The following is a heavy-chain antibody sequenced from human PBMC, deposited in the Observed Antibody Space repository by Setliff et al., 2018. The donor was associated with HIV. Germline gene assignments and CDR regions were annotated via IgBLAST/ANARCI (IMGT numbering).Heavy chain of an antibody. CDR1: GGSFSGYY. CDR3: ARDRDRRDSTFVRFDY. CDR2: INHSGTT. D-gene: IGHD2-2*01. V-gene: IGHV4-34*01. J-gene: IGHJ4*02. Sequence: SETLSLTCAVYGGSFSGYYWSWIRQTPGRGLEWIGEINHSGTTNDNPSLKSRLTMSVDTSNNKFSLKLNSVTAADTAVYYCARDRDRRDSTFVRFDYWGQGILVTVSS.